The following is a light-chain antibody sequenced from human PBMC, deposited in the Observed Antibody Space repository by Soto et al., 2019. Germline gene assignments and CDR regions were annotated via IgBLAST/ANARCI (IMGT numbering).Light chain of an antibody. CDR2: DAS. Sequence: EIVLTQSPATLSLSPGERATLSCRASQSISGYLSWYQQKPCQAPRLLIYDASNRATGIPARFSGSGSETDFTLTISSLEPEDFAVYYCQQRSNWPHSITFGQGTRLEIK. CDR1: QSISGY. CDR3: QQRSNWPHSIT. V-gene: IGKV3-11*01. J-gene: IGKJ5*01.